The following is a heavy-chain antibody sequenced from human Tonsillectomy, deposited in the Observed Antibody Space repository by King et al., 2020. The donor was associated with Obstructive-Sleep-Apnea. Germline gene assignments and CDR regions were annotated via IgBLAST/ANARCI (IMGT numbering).Heavy chain of an antibody. CDR2: IIWNIGSI. CDR3: AKDSYYDSGGPYYYDMDV. V-gene: IGHV3-9*01. D-gene: IGHD3-22*01. Sequence: VQLVESGGGLVQPGRSLRLSCAASGFTFDVYAMHWVRQAPGKGLEWVSSIIWNIGSIAYADSVEGRFTISRDNAKKSLYLQMNSLRAEDTALYYCAKDSYYDSGGPYYYDMDVWGQGTPVTVSS. J-gene: IGHJ6*02. CDR1: GFTFDVYA.